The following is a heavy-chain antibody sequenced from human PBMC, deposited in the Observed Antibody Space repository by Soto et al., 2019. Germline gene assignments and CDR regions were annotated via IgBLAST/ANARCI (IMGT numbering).Heavy chain of an antibody. V-gene: IGHV1-24*01. Sequence: GAPVKVSFKVSGYTLPELSMHWVRQAPGKGLEWMGGFDPEDGETIYAQKFQGRVTMTEDTSTDTAYMELSSLRSEDTAVYYCATLVWYAFDIWGQGTMVTVSS. J-gene: IGHJ3*02. CDR1: GYTLPELS. CDR3: ATLVWYAFDI. D-gene: IGHD6-6*01. CDR2: FDPEDGET.